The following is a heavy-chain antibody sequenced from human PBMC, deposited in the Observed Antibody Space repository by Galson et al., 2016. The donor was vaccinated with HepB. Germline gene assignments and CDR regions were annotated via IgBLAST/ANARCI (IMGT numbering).Heavy chain of an antibody. Sequence: KVSCKGSGYKFTNYWIGWVRQVSGKGLEWMGVIHPENFDTKYRPSFQGQVTISADRSLSTAYLQWTSLKASDSATYYCARFASLQSGLGFWGQGTLVTVSS. CDR1: GYKFTNYW. V-gene: IGHV5-51*01. CDR3: ARFASLQSGLGF. J-gene: IGHJ4*02. CDR2: IHPENFDT. D-gene: IGHD3-3*01.